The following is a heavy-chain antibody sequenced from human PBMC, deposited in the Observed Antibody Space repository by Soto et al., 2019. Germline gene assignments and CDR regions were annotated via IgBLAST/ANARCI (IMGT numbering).Heavy chain of an antibody. CDR1: GGSISSGDYY. Sequence: LSETLSLTCTVSGGSISSGDYYWSWIRQPPGKGLEWIGYIYYSGSTYYNPSLKSRVTISVDTSKNKFSLKLSSVTAADTAVYYCARDNILGILYGGMDVWGQGTTVSVS. CDR2: IYYSGST. CDR3: ARDNILGILYGGMDV. J-gene: IGHJ6*02. D-gene: IGHD3-3*01. V-gene: IGHV4-30-4*01.